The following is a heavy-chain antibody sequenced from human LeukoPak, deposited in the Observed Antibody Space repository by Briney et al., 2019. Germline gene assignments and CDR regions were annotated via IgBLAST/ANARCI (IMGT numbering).Heavy chain of an antibody. J-gene: IGHJ4*02. Sequence: PSQTLSLTCAVSGGSISSGGYSWSWIRQPPGKGLEWIGYIYHSGSTYYNPSLKSRVTISVDRSKNQFSLKLSSVTVADTAVYYCARGPDYGDYYFDYWGQGTLVTVSS. CDR1: GGSISSGGYS. V-gene: IGHV4-30-2*01. CDR2: IYHSGST. D-gene: IGHD4-17*01. CDR3: ARGPDYGDYYFDY.